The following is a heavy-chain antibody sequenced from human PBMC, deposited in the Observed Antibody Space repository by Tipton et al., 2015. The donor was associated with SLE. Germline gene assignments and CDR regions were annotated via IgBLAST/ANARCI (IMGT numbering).Heavy chain of an antibody. V-gene: IGHV4-39*01. CDR1: GDSISGSSDY. Sequence: TLSLTCSVSGDSISGSSDYWGWICQPPGKTLEWIGNLYYTGTTFYTPSLQSRVALSVDTSNNQFSLRLSSVTAADTAVYYCARGVAGYFHYCYLDVWGKGTTVTISS. CDR2: LYYTGTT. J-gene: IGHJ6*03. CDR3: ARGVAGYFHYCYLDV.